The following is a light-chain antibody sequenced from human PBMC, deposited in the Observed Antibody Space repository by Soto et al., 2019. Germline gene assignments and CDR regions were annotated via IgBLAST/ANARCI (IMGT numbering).Light chain of an antibody. Sequence: QSVLTQAPSVSGATGQRVTISCTGSSSNIGAGYDLHWYRQLPGTAPKLLIYDDNNRPSGVPDRFSGSKSGTSASLAISGLQAEDEADYYCQSYDSSLSGYVFGTGTKSPS. V-gene: IGLV1-40*01. CDR3: QSYDSSLSGYV. CDR2: DDN. J-gene: IGLJ1*01. CDR1: SSNIGAGYD.